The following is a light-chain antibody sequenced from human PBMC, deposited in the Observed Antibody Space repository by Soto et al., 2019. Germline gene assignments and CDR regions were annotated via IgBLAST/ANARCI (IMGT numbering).Light chain of an antibody. CDR3: MQALQSLT. J-gene: IGKJ5*01. CDR2: FGS. CDR1: QSLLYNNTYNY. Sequence: EIVMTQSPLTLPVTPVAPDSISCRSSQSLLYNNTYNYLDWYVQKPGQSPQLLIYFGSNRAPGVPDRFSGSGSGTDFTLKINRVEAEDVGTYYCMQALQSLTFGQGTRLEIK. V-gene: IGKV2-28*01.